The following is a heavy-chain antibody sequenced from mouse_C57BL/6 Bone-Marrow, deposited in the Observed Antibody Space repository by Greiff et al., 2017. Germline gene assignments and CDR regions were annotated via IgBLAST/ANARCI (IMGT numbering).Heavy chain of an antibody. Sequence: EVKLMESGPGLVKPSQSLSLTCSVTGYSITSGYYWNWIRQFPGNKLEWMGYISYDGSNNYYPSLKNRISITRDTSKNQFFLKLNSVTTEDTATYYCGRDEGNYSNGYYFDYWGQGTTLTVSS. J-gene: IGHJ2*01. CDR2: ISYDGSN. CDR1: GYSITSGYY. D-gene: IGHD2-5*01. CDR3: GRDEGNYSNGYYFDY. V-gene: IGHV3-6*01.